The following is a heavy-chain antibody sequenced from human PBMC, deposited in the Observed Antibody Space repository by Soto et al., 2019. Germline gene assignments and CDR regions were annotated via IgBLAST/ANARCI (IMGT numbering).Heavy chain of an antibody. CDR1: GLNFRNYG. Sequence: EVELLESGGGLVQPGGSLRLSCVVSGLNFRNYGMSWVRQAPGKGLEWVSVITNSGGTTYYADSVKGRFTISRDNFRNAVELQMNSLGSEDTARYYCVNLNFTARAGGSGNYVCLDTWGQGTQVTVSS. D-gene: IGHD3-10*01. V-gene: IGHV3-23*01. CDR3: VNLNFTARAGGSGNYVCLDT. CDR2: ITNSGGTT. J-gene: IGHJ5*02.